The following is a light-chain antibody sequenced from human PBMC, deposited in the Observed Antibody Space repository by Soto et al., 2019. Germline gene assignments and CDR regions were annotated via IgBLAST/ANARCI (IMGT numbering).Light chain of an antibody. V-gene: IGLV2-14*01. Sequence: QSAVTQPASVSGSPGQSITFSCTGTSSDVGGYNYVSWYQQHPGKAPKLMIYDVSNRPSGVSNRFSGSKSGNTASLTISGLQAEDEADYYCSSYTSSSKVFGTGTKVTVL. J-gene: IGLJ1*01. CDR1: SSDVGGYNY. CDR3: SSYTSSSKV. CDR2: DVS.